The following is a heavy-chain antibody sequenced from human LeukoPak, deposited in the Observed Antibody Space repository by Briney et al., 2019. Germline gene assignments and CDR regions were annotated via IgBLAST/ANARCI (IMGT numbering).Heavy chain of an antibody. CDR3: ARAAVVAATPLDY. Sequence: GASVKVSCKASGYTFTGYYMHWVRQAPGQGLEWMGWINSNSGGTNYAQKFQGRVTMTRDTSISTAYMELSRLRSDDTAVYYCARAAVVAATPLDYWGQGTLVTVSS. CDR2: INSNSGGT. V-gene: IGHV1-2*02. CDR1: GYTFTGYY. J-gene: IGHJ4*02. D-gene: IGHD2-15*01.